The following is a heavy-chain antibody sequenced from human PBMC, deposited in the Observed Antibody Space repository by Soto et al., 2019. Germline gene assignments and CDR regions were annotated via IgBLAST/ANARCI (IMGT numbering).Heavy chain of an antibody. D-gene: IGHD4-17*01. CDR2: INAGNGNT. J-gene: IGHJ6*02. V-gene: IGHV1-3*01. CDR1: GYTFTSYA. Sequence: QVQLVQSGAEVKKPGASVKVSCKASGYTFTSYAMHWVHQAPGQRLEWMGWINAGNGNTKYSQRFQGRVTITRETSASRAYMELSSLRSEDTAVYYCSRTVGYYYGMDVWGQGTTVTVSS. CDR3: SRTVGYYYGMDV.